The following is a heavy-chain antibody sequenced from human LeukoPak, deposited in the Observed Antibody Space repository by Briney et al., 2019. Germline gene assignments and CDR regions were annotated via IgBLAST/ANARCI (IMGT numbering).Heavy chain of an antibody. J-gene: IGHJ4*02. CDR2: IYTSGSP. Sequence: PSETLSLTCTVSGGSISSYYWSWIRQPAGKGLEWIGRIYTSGSPNHNPSLKSRVTISVDMSKDQFSLKLSSVTAADTAVYYCARQAAQTYDYWGQGTLITVSS. V-gene: IGHV4-4*07. CDR1: GGSISSYY. CDR3: ARQAAQTYDY.